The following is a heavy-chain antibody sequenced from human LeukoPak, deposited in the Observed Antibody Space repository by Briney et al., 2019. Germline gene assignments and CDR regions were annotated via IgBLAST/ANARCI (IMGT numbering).Heavy chain of an antibody. CDR1: GYSITSGYC. CDR2: IYHSGSS. CDR3: ARDRGDYGDYSFSIWFDP. D-gene: IGHD4-17*01. J-gene: IGHJ5*02. Sequence: SETLSLTCSVSGYSITSGYCWGWIRQPPGKGLEWIGGIYHSGSSYYNPSLESRVTISKDPSKKQFSLNLSSVTAADTAVYYCARDRGDYGDYSFSIWFDPWGQGTLVTVSS. V-gene: IGHV4-38-2*02.